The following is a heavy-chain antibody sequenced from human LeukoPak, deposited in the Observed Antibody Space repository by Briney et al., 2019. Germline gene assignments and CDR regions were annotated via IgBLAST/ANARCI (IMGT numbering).Heavy chain of an antibody. V-gene: IGHV3-21*01. CDR1: GFTFSSYS. D-gene: IGHD3-3*01. CDR3: ARGGGSDFWSGPEPGRIDY. Sequence: PGGSLRLSCAASGFTFSSYSMNWVRQAPGKGLEWVSSISSSSSYIYYADSVKGRFTISRDNAKNSLYLQMNSLRAEDTAVYYCARGGGSDFWSGPEPGRIDYWGQGTLVTVSS. J-gene: IGHJ4*02. CDR2: ISSSSSYI.